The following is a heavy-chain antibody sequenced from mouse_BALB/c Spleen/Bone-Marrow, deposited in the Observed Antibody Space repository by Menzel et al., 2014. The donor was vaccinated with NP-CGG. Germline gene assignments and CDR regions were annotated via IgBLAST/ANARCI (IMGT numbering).Heavy chain of an antibody. Sequence: EVMLVESGAELVKPGASVKLSCTASGFNIKDTYMHWVKQRPEQGLEWIGRIDPANGNTKYDPKFQGKATITADTSSNTAYLQLSSLTSEDTAVYYYANYYYGSSLFAYWGQGTLVTVSA. V-gene: IGHV14-3*02. J-gene: IGHJ3*01. CDR1: GFNIKDTY. D-gene: IGHD1-1*01. CDR3: ANYYYGSSLFAY. CDR2: IDPANGNT.